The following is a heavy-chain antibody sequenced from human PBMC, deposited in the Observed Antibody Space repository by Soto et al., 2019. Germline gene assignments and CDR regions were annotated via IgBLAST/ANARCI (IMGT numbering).Heavy chain of an antibody. Sequence: QVQLQESGPGLVKPSETLSLTCTVSGGSISSYYWSWIRQPPGKGLEWIGYFYNSGSTNYNPSLKSRATISLDTSKNQFSLKLSSVTAADTAVYYCARVLFGRGNWFDPWGQGTLVTVSS. V-gene: IGHV4-59*01. D-gene: IGHD3-3*01. J-gene: IGHJ5*02. CDR2: FYNSGST. CDR3: ARVLFGRGNWFDP. CDR1: GGSISSYY.